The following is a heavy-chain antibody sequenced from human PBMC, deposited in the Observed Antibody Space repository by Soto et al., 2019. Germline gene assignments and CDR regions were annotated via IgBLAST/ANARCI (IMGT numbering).Heavy chain of an antibody. CDR1: GGSIRSYY. V-gene: IGHV4-59*01. CDR3: ARDRPTYYGSGKGWFDP. J-gene: IGHJ5*02. CDR2: IFHSGTT. D-gene: IGHD3-10*01. Sequence: SETVSLTXSVSGGSIRSYYWTWIRQPPGEGLEWIGYIFHSGTTYYNPSLKSRATISVDTSKNWFSLRLSSVTAADTAVYFCARDRPTYYGSGKGWFDPWGQGTLVTVSS.